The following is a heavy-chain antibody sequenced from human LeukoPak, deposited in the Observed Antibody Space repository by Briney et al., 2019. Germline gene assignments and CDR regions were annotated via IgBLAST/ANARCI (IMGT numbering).Heavy chain of an antibody. CDR1: GGSISSYY. CDR3: ARKRALYSSSWYGYYYYMDV. D-gene: IGHD6-13*01. CDR2: IYYSGST. Sequence: SETLSLTCTVSGGSISSYYWSWIRQPPGKGLEWIGYIYYSGSTNYNPSLKSRVTISVDTSKNQFSLKLSSVTAADTAVYYCARKRALYSSSWYGYYYYMDVWGKGTTVTVSS. J-gene: IGHJ6*03. V-gene: IGHV4-59*12.